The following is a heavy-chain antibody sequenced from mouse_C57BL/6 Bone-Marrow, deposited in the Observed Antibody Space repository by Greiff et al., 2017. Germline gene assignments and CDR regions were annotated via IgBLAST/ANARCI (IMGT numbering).Heavy chain of an antibody. J-gene: IGHJ3*01. Sequence: VQLQQPGAELVKPGASVKLSCTASGYTFTSYWMHWVKQRPGQGLEWIGMIHPNSGSTNYTETFKSKATLTGDKSSSTAYMQLSSLTSEDSAVYYCARSLWLGVAYWGQGTLVTVSA. V-gene: IGHV1-64*01. CDR2: IHPNSGST. D-gene: IGHD2-2*01. CDR3: ARSLWLGVAY. CDR1: GYTFTSYW.